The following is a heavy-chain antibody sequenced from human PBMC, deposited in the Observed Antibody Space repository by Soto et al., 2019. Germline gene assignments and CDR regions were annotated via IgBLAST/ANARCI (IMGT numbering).Heavy chain of an antibody. CDR3: VNHDRVPYYHDA. V-gene: IGHV4-4*02. Sequence: SQTRSCPGSVCAGCLSSSNWWSWVHQPPGQTLEWLGELFYSASTTYYPALCSRVTISAGQSYNVFSLRLTSVTAADTAMYYCVNHDRVPYYHDAWAQGVLVTASS. D-gene: IGHD1-26*01. CDR2: LFYSAST. J-gene: IGHJ5*02. CDR1: AGCLSSSNW.